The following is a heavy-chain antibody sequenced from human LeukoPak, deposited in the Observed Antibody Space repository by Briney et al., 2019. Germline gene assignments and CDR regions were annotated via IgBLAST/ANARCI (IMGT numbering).Heavy chain of an antibody. D-gene: IGHD6-13*01. CDR2: IYYSGST. Sequence: SETLSLTCTVSGGSISSYYWSWIRQPPGKGLEWIGYIYYSGSTNYNPSLKSRGTISVDTSKNQFSLKLSSVTAADTAVYYCARQQQLVSLYFDYWGQGTLVTVSS. CDR1: GGSISSYY. J-gene: IGHJ4*02. CDR3: ARQQQLVSLYFDY. V-gene: IGHV4-59*08.